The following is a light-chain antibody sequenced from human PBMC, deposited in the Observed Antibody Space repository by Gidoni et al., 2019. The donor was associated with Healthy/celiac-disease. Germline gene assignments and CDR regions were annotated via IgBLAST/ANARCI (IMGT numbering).Light chain of an antibody. CDR3: QQYNSYPWT. CDR2: KAS. J-gene: IGKJ1*01. Sequence: DTHMTQPPSTLSASVGDRVTITCRPSQSISSWLAWYQQKPGKAPKLLIYKASSLESGVPSRFSGSGSGTEFTLTISSLQPDDFATYYCQQYNSYPWTFGQGTKVEIK. V-gene: IGKV1-5*03. CDR1: QSISSW.